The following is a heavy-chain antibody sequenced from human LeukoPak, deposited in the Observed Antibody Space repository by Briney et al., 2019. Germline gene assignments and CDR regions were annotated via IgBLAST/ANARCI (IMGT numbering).Heavy chain of an antibody. D-gene: IGHD6-13*01. Sequence: PSETLSLTCAVYGGSFSGYYWSWIRQPPGKGLEWIGEINHSGSTNYNPSLKSRVTISVDTSKNQFSLKLSSVTAADTAVYYCARGLRSSWYLSSYFDYWGQGNLVTVSS. CDR1: GGSFSGYY. CDR3: ARGLRSSWYLSSYFDY. J-gene: IGHJ4*02. V-gene: IGHV4-34*01. CDR2: INHSGST.